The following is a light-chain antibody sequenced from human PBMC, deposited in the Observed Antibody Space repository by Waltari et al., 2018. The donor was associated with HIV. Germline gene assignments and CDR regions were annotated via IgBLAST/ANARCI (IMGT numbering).Light chain of an antibody. CDR3: QSYDSSLSGWV. J-gene: IGLJ3*02. CDR2: GNS. V-gene: IGLV1-40*01. CDR1: SSNIGAQYP. Sequence: QSVLTQPPSVSGAPGQRVTISCTGRSSNIGAQYPFPWYQQLPGTAPKVLIYGNSDRPSGVPDRFSGSKSATSASLVITGLQAEDEGTYYCQSYDSSLSGWVFGGGTKLTVL.